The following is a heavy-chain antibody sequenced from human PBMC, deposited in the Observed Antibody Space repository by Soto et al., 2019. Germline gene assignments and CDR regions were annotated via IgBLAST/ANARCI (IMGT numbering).Heavy chain of an antibody. Sequence: ASVKVSCKASVYTFTSYDINWVRQATGQGLEWMGWMNPNSGNTGYAQKFQGRVTMTRNTSISTAYMELSSLRSEDTAVYYCARGRSGLIYYYYYMDVWGKGTTVTVSS. D-gene: IGHD6-19*01. CDR1: VYTFTSYD. J-gene: IGHJ6*03. V-gene: IGHV1-8*01. CDR3: ARGRSGLIYYYYYMDV. CDR2: MNPNSGNT.